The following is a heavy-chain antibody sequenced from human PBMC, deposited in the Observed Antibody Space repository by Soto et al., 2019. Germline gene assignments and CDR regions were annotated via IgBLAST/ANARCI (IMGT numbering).Heavy chain of an antibody. CDR2: ISIGSSSM. Sequence: GGSLRLSCEASGFTFRNYNMNRVLQAPGKGLEWVSQISIGSSSMDYADSVKGRFTISRDSSKNTVSLEMTSLRAEDTAVYYCAKGGRQWLVTSDFNYWGQGALVTVSS. CDR3: AKGGRQWLVTSDFNY. V-gene: IGHV3-48*01. J-gene: IGHJ4*02. CDR1: GFTFRNYN. D-gene: IGHD6-19*01.